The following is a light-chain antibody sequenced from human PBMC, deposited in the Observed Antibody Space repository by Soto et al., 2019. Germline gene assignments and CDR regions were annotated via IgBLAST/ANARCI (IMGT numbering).Light chain of an antibody. CDR1: QSVISSY. Sequence: EIVLTQSPGTLSLSPGERATLSCRASQSVISSYLAWYQQKPGQAPRLLIYGASGRATGIPDRFSGSVSGTDFTLTISRLEPEDFAVYYCQQYGSSPPVTFGQGTRPEIQ. J-gene: IGKJ5*01. V-gene: IGKV3-20*01. CDR2: GAS. CDR3: QQYGSSPPVT.